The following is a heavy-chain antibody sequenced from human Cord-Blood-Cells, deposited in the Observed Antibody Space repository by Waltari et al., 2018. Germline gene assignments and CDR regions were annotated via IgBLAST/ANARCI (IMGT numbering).Heavy chain of an antibody. CDR3: ARGGRYGSGSYDY. CDR1: GFTFSSYE. V-gene: IGHV3-48*03. J-gene: IGHJ4*02. CDR2: ISSRGSTI. D-gene: IGHD3-10*01. Sequence: EVQLVESGGGLVQPGGSLRLSCAASGFTFSSYEMNWVRQAPGKGLEWVSYISSRGSTIYYADSVKGRFTISRDNAKNSLYLQMNSLRAEDTAVYYCARGGRYGSGSYDYWGQGTLVTVSS.